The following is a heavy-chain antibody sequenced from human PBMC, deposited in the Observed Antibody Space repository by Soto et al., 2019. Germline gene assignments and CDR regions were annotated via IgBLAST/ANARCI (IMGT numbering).Heavy chain of an antibody. V-gene: IGHV4-4*02. D-gene: IGHD4-17*01. Sequence: QVQLQESGPGLVKPSGTLSLTCAVSSGSISSSNWWSWVREPPGKGLEWFGEIFHSGSTKYNPSLKSRFTISVDKSKNQYSLKLSSVTAADTAVYYCARAGNLTDYGDYESNAFDIWGQGTMVTVSS. CDR2: IFHSGST. CDR3: ARAGNLTDYGDYESNAFDI. J-gene: IGHJ3*02. CDR1: SGSISSSNW.